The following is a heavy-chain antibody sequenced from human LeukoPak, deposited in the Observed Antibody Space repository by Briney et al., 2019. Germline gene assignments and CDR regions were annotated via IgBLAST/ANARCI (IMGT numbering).Heavy chain of an antibody. CDR3: ARLSVGTAGAFDI. CDR2: IYYSGST. V-gene: IGHV4-39*01. Sequence: SETLSLTCTVSGGSISSSSYYWGWIRQPRGKGLEWIGSIYYSGSTYYNPSLKSRVTISVDTSKNQFSLKLSSVTAADTAVYYCARLSVGTAGAFDIWGQGTMVTVSS. CDR1: GGSISSSSYY. J-gene: IGHJ3*02. D-gene: IGHD1-26*01.